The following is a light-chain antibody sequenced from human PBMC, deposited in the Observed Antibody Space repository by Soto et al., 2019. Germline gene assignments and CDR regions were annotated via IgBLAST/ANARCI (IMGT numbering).Light chain of an antibody. CDR1: QSVSDN. V-gene: IGKV3-15*01. CDR2: GAS. Sequence: EIVMTQSPATLSVSPGERATLSCRASQSVSDNLAWYQQKPGQAPRLLIYGASTRATGIPARFSGSGSGTEFTLTISSLQSGDFAVYYCQQYNIWPYTFGQGTKLDIK. CDR3: QQYNIWPYT. J-gene: IGKJ2*01.